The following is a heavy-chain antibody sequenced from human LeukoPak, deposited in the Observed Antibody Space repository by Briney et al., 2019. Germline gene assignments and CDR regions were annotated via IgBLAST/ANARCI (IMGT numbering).Heavy chain of an antibody. D-gene: IGHD1-26*01. CDR3: ARDIDDVGALFDF. V-gene: IGHV4-30-4*07. CDR1: GGSISSGGYS. Sequence: PSETLSLTCAVSGGSISSGGYSWSWIRQPPGKGLEWIGYIYYSGSTYYNPSLKSRVTISVDTSKNQFSLKLTSVTAADTALYFCARDIDDVGALFDFWGQGTLVTVSS. CDR2: IYYSGST. J-gene: IGHJ4*02.